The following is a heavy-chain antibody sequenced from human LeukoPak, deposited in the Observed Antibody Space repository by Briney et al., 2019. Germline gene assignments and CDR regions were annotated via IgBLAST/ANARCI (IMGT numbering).Heavy chain of an antibody. CDR3: AKEDDCVWGSYRDAFDI. CDR2: ISGSGGST. J-gene: IGHJ3*02. D-gene: IGHD3-16*02. CDR1: GFTFGSYA. V-gene: IGHV3-23*01. Sequence: PGGSLRLSCAASGFTFGSYAMSWVRQAPGKGLEWVSAISGSGGSTYYADSVKGRFTISRDNSKNTLYLQMNSLRAEDTAVYYCAKEDDCVWGSYRDAFDIWGQGTMVTVSS.